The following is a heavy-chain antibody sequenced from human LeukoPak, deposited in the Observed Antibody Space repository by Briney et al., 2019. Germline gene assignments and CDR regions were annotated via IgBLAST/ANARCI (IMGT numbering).Heavy chain of an antibody. CDR3: ARVSLDCSAGTFYVDYFDY. D-gene: IGHD2-15*01. J-gene: IGHJ4*02. V-gene: IGHV1-2*02. CDR1: GYTFNRYY. CDR2: INPDSGDT. Sequence: GASVKVSYKDSGYTFNRYYIFLVGQAPGHRLEGMGWINPDSGDTINAQKFLGRVTMTRDTSISTAYMEPSSLRSDVTAGFYCARVSLDCSAGTFYVDYFDYWAQETLVTVPT.